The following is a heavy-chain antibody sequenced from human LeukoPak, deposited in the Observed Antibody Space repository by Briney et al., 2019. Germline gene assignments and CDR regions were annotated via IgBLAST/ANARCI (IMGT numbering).Heavy chain of an antibody. Sequence: GGSLRLACAASGFTFSTYWMTWVRQAPGKGREWVDNIKEDGSEKYYVDSVEGRFTISRDNAKNSLYLQMNSLRAEDTAVYYCARDKRGHHYWGQGTLVTVSS. CDR3: ARDKRGHHY. J-gene: IGHJ4*02. CDR1: GFTFSTYW. V-gene: IGHV3-7*01. D-gene: IGHD2-15*01. CDR2: IKEDGSEK.